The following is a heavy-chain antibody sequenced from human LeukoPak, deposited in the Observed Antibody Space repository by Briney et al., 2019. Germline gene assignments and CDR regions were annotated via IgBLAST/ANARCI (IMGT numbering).Heavy chain of an antibody. V-gene: IGHV4-38-2*01. Sequence: SETLSLTCAVSGDSISSRYYWGWIRQPPGKGLEWSGSIYNSGNTYYNPSLKSRFTISVDTSKDQFSLKLGSVTAADTAVYYCARSYYYDTSGNYLWGQGTLVTVSS. J-gene: IGHJ5*02. CDR3: ARSYYYDTSGNYL. D-gene: IGHD3-22*01. CDR1: GDSISSRYY. CDR2: IYNSGNT.